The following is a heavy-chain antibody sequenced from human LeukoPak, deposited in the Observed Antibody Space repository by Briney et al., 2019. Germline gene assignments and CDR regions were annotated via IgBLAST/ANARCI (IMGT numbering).Heavy chain of an antibody. CDR1: GYTFTSYG. Sequence: ASVKVSCKASGYTFTSYGISWVRQAPGQGLEWMGWISAYNGNTNYAQKLQGRVTMTTDTSTSTAYMELRSLRSDGTAVYYCARFDTMVRGEEGNWFDPWGQGTLVTVSS. D-gene: IGHD3-10*01. CDR2: ISAYNGNT. V-gene: IGHV1-18*01. CDR3: ARFDTMVRGEEGNWFDP. J-gene: IGHJ5*02.